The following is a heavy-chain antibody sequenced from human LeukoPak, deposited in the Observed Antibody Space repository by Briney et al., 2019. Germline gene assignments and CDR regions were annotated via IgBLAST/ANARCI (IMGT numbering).Heavy chain of an antibody. CDR2: ISSTRTYI. CDR1: EFTFSSYS. CDR3: ARDRIGYCSATSCFVNSYYYMDV. D-gene: IGHD2-2*01. J-gene: IGHJ6*03. Sequence: PGGSLRLPCAASEFTFSSYSMNWVRQAPGKGLEWVSSISSTRTYIYYADSVKGRFTISRDNAKNSLYLQMNSLRAEDTAVYFCARDRIGYCSATSCFVNSYYYMDVWGKGTTVTVSS. V-gene: IGHV3-21*01.